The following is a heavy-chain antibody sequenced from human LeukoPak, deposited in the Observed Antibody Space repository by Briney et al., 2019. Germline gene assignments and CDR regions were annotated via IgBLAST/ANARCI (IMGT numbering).Heavy chain of an antibody. CDR1: GYSFTSYW. CDR2: IYPGDSDT. V-gene: IGHV5-51*01. J-gene: IGHJ3*02. D-gene: IGHD3-3*01. CDR3: ASQSSYYDFWSGPDI. Sequence: GESLQISFKGSGYSFTSYWIGWVRQMPGKGLGWMGIIYPGDSDTRYSPSFPGQVTISADKSISTAYLQWSSLKASDTAMYYCASQSSYYDFWSGPDIWGQGTMVTVSS.